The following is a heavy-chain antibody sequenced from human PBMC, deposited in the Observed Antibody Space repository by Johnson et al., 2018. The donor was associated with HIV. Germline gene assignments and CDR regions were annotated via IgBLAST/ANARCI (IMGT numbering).Heavy chain of an antibody. Sequence: VQLVESGGDLVKPGGSLRLSCAASGFTFSSYAMHWVRQAPGKGLEWVANIKQDRSQIHYVDSVKGRFTISSDSAENSLYLQMNSLRAEDTAVYYCAREAIVGPTDDAFDIWGQGTMVTVSS. CDR1: GFTFSSYA. J-gene: IGHJ3*02. CDR2: IKQDRSQI. D-gene: IGHD1-26*01. CDR3: AREAIVGPTDDAFDI. V-gene: IGHV3-7*03.